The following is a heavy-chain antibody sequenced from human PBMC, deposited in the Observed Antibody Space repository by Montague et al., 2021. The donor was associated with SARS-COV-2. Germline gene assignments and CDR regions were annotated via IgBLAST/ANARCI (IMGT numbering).Heavy chain of an antibody. CDR1: GDSITNHY. CDR3: ARDRFDFGAGRQGTIDF. D-gene: IGHD3-10*01. J-gene: IGHJ4*02. V-gene: IGHV4-4*07. CDR2: MHFTGKT. Sequence: SETRSLTCSVPGDSITNHYWSWIRQPAGRGLEWIGRMHFTGKTNFSPFFSSRLTTSADTSKNQFSLKLTSVTAADTAIYFCARDRFDFGAGRQGTIDFWGQGTLVTVSS.